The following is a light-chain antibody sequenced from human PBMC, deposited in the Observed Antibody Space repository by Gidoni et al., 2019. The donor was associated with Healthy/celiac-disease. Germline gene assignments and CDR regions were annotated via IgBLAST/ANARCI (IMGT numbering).Light chain of an antibody. CDR2: AAT. V-gene: IGKV1-39*01. J-gene: IGKJ5*01. CDR1: QSISSY. CDR3: QQSYSTPPIT. Sequence: DIQMTQSPSSLSASVGDRVTITCRASQSISSYLNVYQQKPGKDPTLLIYAATSLQSGVPSRLSGSVSGTELTHTNSSLQPEDFATYYCQQSYSTPPITFGHGTRLEIK.